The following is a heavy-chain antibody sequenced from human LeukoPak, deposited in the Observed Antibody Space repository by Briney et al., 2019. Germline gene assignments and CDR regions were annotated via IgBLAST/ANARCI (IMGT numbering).Heavy chain of an antibody. Sequence: SDTLSLPCAVYGGSFSGYYWSWIRPPPGKGLEWIGEINHSGSTNYNPSLKSRVTISVDTSKNQFSLKLSSVTAADTAVYYCARGRLYYDFWSGYPLDYMDVWGKGTTVTVSS. V-gene: IGHV4-34*01. CDR2: INHSGST. CDR3: ARGRLYYDFWSGYPLDYMDV. D-gene: IGHD3-3*01. J-gene: IGHJ6*03. CDR1: GGSFSGYY.